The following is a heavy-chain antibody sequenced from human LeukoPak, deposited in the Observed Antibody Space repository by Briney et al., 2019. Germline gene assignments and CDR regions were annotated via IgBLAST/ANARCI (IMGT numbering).Heavy chain of an antibody. CDR2: ISWNSGSI. V-gene: IGHV3-9*01. D-gene: IGHD5-18*01. Sequence: GRSLRLSCAASGFTFDDYAMHWVRQAPGKGLEWVSGISWNSGSIGYADSVKGRFTISRDNAKNSLYLQMNSLRAEDTALYYCAKDTGGYSYGFDYWGQGTLVTVPS. CDR3: AKDTGGYSYGFDY. CDR1: GFTFDDYA. J-gene: IGHJ4*02.